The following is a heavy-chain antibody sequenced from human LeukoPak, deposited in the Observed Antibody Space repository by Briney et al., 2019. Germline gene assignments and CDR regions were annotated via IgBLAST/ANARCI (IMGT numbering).Heavy chain of an antibody. Sequence: PGGSLRLSCAASGFTFANYALTWVRQAPGKGLEWVSTVSGGGGVTYYAGSVKGRFTISRDNSKNTLYLQMNSLRAEDTALYYCAKDDLMDSGSTVRIWFDTWGQGTLVTVSS. V-gene: IGHV3-23*01. CDR1: GFTFANYA. D-gene: IGHD1-26*01. J-gene: IGHJ5*02. CDR3: AKDDLMDSGSTVRIWFDT. CDR2: VSGGGGVT.